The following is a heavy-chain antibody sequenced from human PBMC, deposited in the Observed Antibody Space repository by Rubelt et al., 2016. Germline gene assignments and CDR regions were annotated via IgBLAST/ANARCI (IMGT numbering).Heavy chain of an antibody. D-gene: IGHD1-14*01. CDR1: GYTFTSYA. J-gene: IGHJ4*02. V-gene: IGHV7-4-1*02. Sequence: QVQLVQSGSGLKKPGASVKVSCKASGYTFTSYAMNWVRQAPGQGLEWMGWINTNTAKPAYAQGFTGRFVFSLDAAVSTAYLQISSLRPEDTAVYYCARGGVLGIFWGQGTLVTVSS. CDR3: ARGGVLGIF. CDR2: INTNTAKP.